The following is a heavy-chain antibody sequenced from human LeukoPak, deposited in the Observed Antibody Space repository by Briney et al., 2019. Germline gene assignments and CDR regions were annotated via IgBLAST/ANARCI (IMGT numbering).Heavy chain of an antibody. CDR3: ARDPGGYDRQDYYYYGMDV. V-gene: IGHV1-18*01. J-gene: IGHJ6*02. CDR2: ISAYNGNT. Sequence: ASVKVSCKASGYTFTSYGISWVRQAPGQGLEWMGWISAYNGNTNYAQKLQGRVTMTTDTSTSTAYMELRSLRSDDTAVYYCARDPGGYDRQDYYYYGMDVWGQGTTVTVSS. CDR1: GYTFTSYG. D-gene: IGHD5-12*01.